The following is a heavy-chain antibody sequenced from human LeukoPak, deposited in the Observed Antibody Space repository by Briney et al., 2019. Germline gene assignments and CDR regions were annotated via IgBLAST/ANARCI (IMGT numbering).Heavy chain of an antibody. Sequence: RSGGPLRLSCAASGFTFSSYAMSWVRQVPGKGLEWVSVISGSGDNTYYADSVKGRFTISRDNSKNMLYLQMNSLRAEDTAVYYCAKWKYSNSGIDDYWGQGTLVTVSS. J-gene: IGHJ4*02. D-gene: IGHD6-6*01. CDR1: GFTFSSYA. V-gene: IGHV3-23*01. CDR2: ISGSGDNT. CDR3: AKWKYSNSGIDDY.